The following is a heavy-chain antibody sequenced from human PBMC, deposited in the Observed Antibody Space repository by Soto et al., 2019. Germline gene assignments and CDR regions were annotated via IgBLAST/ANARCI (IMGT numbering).Heavy chain of an antibody. D-gene: IGHD6-13*01. CDR1: GGSFSGYY. CDR2: INHSGST. Sequence: QVQLQQWGAGLLKPSETLSLTCAVYGGSFSGYYWSWIRQPPGKGLEWIGEINHSGSTNYNPSLKSRVTISVDTSHNQVSLKLSSVTAADTAVYYCASGGAKDRSSWYLGYWGQGTLVTVSS. V-gene: IGHV4-34*01. J-gene: IGHJ4*02. CDR3: ASGGAKDRSSWYLGY.